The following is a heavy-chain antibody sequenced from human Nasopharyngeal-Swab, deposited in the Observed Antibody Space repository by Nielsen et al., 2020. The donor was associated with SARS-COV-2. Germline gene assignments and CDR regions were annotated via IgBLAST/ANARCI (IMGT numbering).Heavy chain of an antibody. V-gene: IGHV3-15*01. Sequence: GESLKISCAASGFTFSNAWMSWVRQAPGKGLEWVGRIKSKTDGGTTDYAAPVKGRFTISRDDSKNTLYLQMNGLKTEDTAVYYCTTVVRSLWFGELSIDAFDIWGQGTMVTVSS. D-gene: IGHD3-10*01. CDR3: TTVVRSLWFGELSIDAFDI. CDR2: IKSKTDGGTT. J-gene: IGHJ3*02. CDR1: GFTFSNAW.